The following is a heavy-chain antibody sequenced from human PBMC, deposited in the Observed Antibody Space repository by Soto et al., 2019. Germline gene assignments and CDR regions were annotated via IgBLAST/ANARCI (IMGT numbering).Heavy chain of an antibody. CDR1: GFTVSSNY. D-gene: IGHD3-22*01. V-gene: IGHV3-66*01. CDR2: IYSGGST. J-gene: IGHJ6*02. Sequence: LRLSCAASGFTVSSNYMSWVRQAPGKGLEWDSVIYSGGSTYYADSVKGRFTISRDNSKNTLYLQMNSLRAEDTAVYYCARDRITMIVGGGRDYYGMDVWGLGTLVTVSS. CDR3: ARDRITMIVGGGRDYYGMDV.